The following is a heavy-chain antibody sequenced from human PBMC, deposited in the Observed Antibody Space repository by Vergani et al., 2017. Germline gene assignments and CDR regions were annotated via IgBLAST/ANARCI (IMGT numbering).Heavy chain of an antibody. CDR1: GGSFSGYY. Sequence: QVQLQQWGAGLLKPAETLSLTCAVYGGSFSGYYWSWIRQPPGKGLEWIGEINQSGSTNYNPSLKSRVTISVDTSKNQFSLKLSSVTAADTAVYDCARKVLRFVEWWASGKLICWFDTWGQGTLVTVSS. CDR3: ARKVLRFVEWWASGKLICWFDT. J-gene: IGHJ5*02. CDR2: INQSGST. D-gene: IGHD3-3*01. V-gene: IGHV4-34*01.